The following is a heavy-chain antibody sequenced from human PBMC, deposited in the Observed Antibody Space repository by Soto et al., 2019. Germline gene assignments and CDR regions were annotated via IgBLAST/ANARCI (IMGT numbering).Heavy chain of an antibody. J-gene: IGHJ6*02. CDR3: ARDPRDSDPSGYYYYGMDV. V-gene: IGHV1-69*13. Sequence: VASVKVSCKASGGTFSSYAISWVRQAPGQGLEWMGGIIPIFGTANYAQKFQGRVTITADESTSTAYMELSSLRSEDTAVYYCARDPRDSDPSGYYYYGMDVWGQWTTVTVSS. D-gene: IGHD3-10*01. CDR1: GGTFSSYA. CDR2: IIPIFGTA.